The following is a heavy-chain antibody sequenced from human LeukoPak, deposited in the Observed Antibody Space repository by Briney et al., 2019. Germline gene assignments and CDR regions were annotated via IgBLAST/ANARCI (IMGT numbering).Heavy chain of an antibody. V-gene: IGHV3-74*01. J-gene: IGHJ4*02. CDR1: GRTISNYC. D-gene: IGHD6-13*01. Sequence: AGTLTLSCAASGRTISNYCMNWIRQPPGKGLVWVSRINTDGGSTTYADSVKGRFTTSRDNAKNTLYLQMNSLRAEDTAVYYCVRDMYTRSGDDFWGPGSLVTVSS. CDR2: INTDGGST. CDR3: VRDMYTRSGDDF.